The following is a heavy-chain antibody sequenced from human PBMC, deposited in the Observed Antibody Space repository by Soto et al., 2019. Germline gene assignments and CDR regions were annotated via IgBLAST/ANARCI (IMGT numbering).Heavy chain of an antibody. J-gene: IGHJ3*02. CDR3: ARVASSGWYGDAFDI. V-gene: IGHV3-74*01. D-gene: IGHD6-19*01. CDR2: INSDGSST. Sequence: GGSLRLSCAACGYTFSSYWMHWVLQLPRKGLVWVSRINSDGSSTSYADSVKSRFTITRDNAKNTLYLQINSLRAEDTAGDYCARVASSGWYGDAFDIWGQGTMVTVSS. CDR1: GYTFSSYW.